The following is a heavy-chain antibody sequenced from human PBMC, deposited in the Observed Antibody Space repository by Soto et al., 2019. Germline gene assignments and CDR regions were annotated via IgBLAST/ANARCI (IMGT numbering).Heavy chain of an antibody. V-gene: IGHV3-73*01. CDR3: TRHGNWNDDPFDY. CDR2: IRSKANSYAT. CDR1: GFTFSGSA. D-gene: IGHD1-1*01. J-gene: IGHJ4*02. Sequence: EVQLVESGGGLVQPGGSLKLSCAASGFTFSGSAMHWVRQASGKGLEWVGRIRSKANSYATAYAASVKGRFTISRDDSKNTAYLQMNSLKTKDTAVYYCTRHGNWNDDPFDYWGQGTLVTVSS.